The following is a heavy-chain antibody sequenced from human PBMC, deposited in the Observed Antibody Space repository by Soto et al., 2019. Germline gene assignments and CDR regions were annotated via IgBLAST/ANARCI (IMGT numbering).Heavy chain of an antibody. Sequence: EVQLVESGGGLVQPGGSLRLSCAASGFTFSNYAMNWVRQAPGKGLEWVSYISHKSSAIYHADSVKGRFTISRDNAKNALYLQMNSLRDEETAVYYCARDPYSSTTVTIMEYGGQGTLVTVSS. D-gene: IGHD4-17*01. J-gene: IGHJ4*02. CDR2: ISHKSSAI. CDR3: ARDPYSSTTVTIMEY. V-gene: IGHV3-48*02. CDR1: GFTFSNYA.